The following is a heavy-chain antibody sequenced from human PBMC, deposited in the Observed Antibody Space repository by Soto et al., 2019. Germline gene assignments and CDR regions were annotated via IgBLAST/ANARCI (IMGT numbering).Heavy chain of an antibody. Sequence: SETMSLTSTVSGGSISSSSYYWGWIRQPPGKGLEWIGRINHSGSTNYNPSLKSRVTISVDTSKNQFSLKLSSVTAADTAVYYCARGRKRYCSSTSCYRRSLDYYMDVWGKGTTVTV. CDR2: INHSGST. D-gene: IGHD2-2*01. CDR3: ARGRKRYCSSTSCYRRSLDYYMDV. J-gene: IGHJ6*03. CDR1: GGSISSSSYY. V-gene: IGHV4-39*07.